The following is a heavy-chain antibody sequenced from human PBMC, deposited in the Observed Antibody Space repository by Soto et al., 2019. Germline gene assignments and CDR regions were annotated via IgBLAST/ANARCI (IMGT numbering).Heavy chain of an antibody. CDR1: GYTFTSYD. CDR2: MNPNSGNT. CDR3: ARRIRYHGGMDV. J-gene: IGHJ6*02. V-gene: IGHV1-8*01. D-gene: IGHD3-9*01. Sequence: QVQLVQSGAEVKKPGASVKVSCKASGYTFTSYDINWVRQATGQGLEWMGWMNPNSGNTGYAQKFQGRVTMTRNTSXSTAYMELSSLRSEDTAVYYCARRIRYHGGMDVWGQGTTVTVSS.